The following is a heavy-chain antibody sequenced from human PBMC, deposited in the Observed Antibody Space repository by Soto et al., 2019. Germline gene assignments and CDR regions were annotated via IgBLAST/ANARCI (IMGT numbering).Heavy chain of an antibody. D-gene: IGHD1-26*01. CDR3: AKEWVGATNY. V-gene: IGHV3-23*01. Sequence: EVQLLESGGGLVQPGGSLRLSCAASGFTFSSYAMSWGRQAPGRGLEWVSVIVGSGDSTYSADSVRGRFTISRDNSKNTLYLQMNSLRAEDTAVYYCAKEWVGATNYWGQGTLVTVSS. J-gene: IGHJ4*02. CDR2: IVGSGDST. CDR1: GFTFSSYA.